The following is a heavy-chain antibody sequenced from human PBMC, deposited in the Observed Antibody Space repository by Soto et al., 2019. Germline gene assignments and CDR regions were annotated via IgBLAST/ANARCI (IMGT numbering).Heavy chain of an antibody. D-gene: IGHD5-12*01. CDR2: IYYSGST. Sequence: SETLSLTCTVSGGSSSSYFWSWIRQPPGKGLEWIGYIYYSGSTNYNPSLKSRVTISVDTSKNQFSLKLSSVTAADTAVYYCALGGYDRFDYSGQGTLVTVSS. J-gene: IGHJ4*02. V-gene: IGHV4-59*01. CDR1: GGSSSSYF. CDR3: ALGGYDRFDY.